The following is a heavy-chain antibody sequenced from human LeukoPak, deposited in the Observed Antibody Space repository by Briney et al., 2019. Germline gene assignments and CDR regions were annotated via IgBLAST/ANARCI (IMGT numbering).Heavy chain of an antibody. CDR2: IYYSGST. J-gene: IGHJ4*02. V-gene: IGHV4-59*08. CDR3: ARLSSGSSSWYDIDY. CDR1: GGSISSYY. Sequence: PSETLSLTCSVSGGSISSYYWSWIRQPPGKGLEWSGYIYYSGSTNYNPSLKSRVTISVDTSTHQFSLKLSSVTAADPAVYYCARLSSGSSSWYDIDYWGQGTLVTVSS. D-gene: IGHD6-13*01.